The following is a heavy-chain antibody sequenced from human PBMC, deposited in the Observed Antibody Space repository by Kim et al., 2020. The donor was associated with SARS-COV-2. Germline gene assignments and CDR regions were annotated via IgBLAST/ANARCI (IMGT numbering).Heavy chain of an antibody. CDR3: ARPRTGYSSSWYTSWFDP. J-gene: IGHJ5*02. CDR2: IYYSGST. V-gene: IGHV4-39*01. CDR1: GGSISSSSYY. D-gene: IGHD6-13*01. Sequence: SETLSLTCTVSGGSISSSSYYWGWIRQPPGKGLEWIGSIYYSGSTYYNPSLKSRVTISVDTSKNQFSLKLSSVTAADTAVYYCARPRTGYSSSWYTSWFDPWGQGTLVTVSS.